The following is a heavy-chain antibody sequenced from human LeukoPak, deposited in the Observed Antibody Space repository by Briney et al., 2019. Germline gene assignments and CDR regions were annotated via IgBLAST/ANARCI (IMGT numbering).Heavy chain of an antibody. V-gene: IGHV4-59*01. CDR1: GGSISSYY. CDR3: ARGMSWFDP. J-gene: IGHJ5*02. CDR2: IYYSGST. Sequence: SETLSLTCTVSGGSISSYYWSWIRQPPGKGLEWIGYIYYSGSTNYNPSLKSRVTISVDTSKNQFSLKLSSVTAADTAVYYRARGMSWFDPWGQGTLVTVSS. D-gene: IGHD2-8*01.